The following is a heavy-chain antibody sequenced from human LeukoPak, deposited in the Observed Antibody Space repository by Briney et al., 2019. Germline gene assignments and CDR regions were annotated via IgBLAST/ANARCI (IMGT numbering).Heavy chain of an antibody. CDR2: XNPXGGST. J-gene: IGHJ4*02. CDR3: ARVLQGYYYDSSGRREFDY. Sequence: XNPXGGSTSYAQKFQGRVTMTRDTSTSTVYMELSSLRSEDTAVYYCARVLQGYYYDSSGRREFDYWGQGTLVTVSS. D-gene: IGHD3-22*01. V-gene: IGHV1-46*03.